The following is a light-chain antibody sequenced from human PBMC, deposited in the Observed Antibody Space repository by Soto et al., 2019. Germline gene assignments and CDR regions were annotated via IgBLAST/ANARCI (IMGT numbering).Light chain of an antibody. CDR3: QQYNSFPT. CDR2: KAS. V-gene: IGKV1-5*03. CDR1: QSISSW. Sequence: DIQMTQSPSTLSASVGDRVTITCRASQSISSWLARYQQKPGKAPKLLIDKASSLESGVPSRFSGSGSGTEFTLTISSLQPDDLATYYCQQYNSFPTFGQGTKVEIK. J-gene: IGKJ1*01.